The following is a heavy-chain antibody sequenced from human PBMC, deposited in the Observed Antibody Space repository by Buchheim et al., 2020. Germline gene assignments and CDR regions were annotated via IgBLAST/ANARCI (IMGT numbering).Heavy chain of an antibody. CDR3: AKVSGYDYNFFDY. Sequence: DVQLVEYGGGLVQPGGSLRLSCAASGFTFRSYVISWVRQAPGEGLEWVSGISGGGGSTFYADSVRGRFTISRDNSKNTLCLEMNILRAEDTALYYCAKVSGYDYNFFDYWGQGTL. J-gene: IGHJ4*02. CDR1: GFTFRSYV. V-gene: IGHV3-23*04. CDR2: ISGGGGST. D-gene: IGHD5-12*01.